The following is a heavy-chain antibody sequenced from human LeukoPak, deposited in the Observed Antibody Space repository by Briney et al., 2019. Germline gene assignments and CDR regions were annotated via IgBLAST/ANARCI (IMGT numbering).Heavy chain of an antibody. Sequence: PGGSLRLSCAASGFTFSSYSMNWVRQAPGKGLEWVSYISSSSSTIYYADSVKGRFTISRDNAKNSLYLQMNSLRDVDTAVYYCASYKRGLLPYHWGQGTLVTVSS. CDR3: ASYKRGLLPYH. CDR1: GFTFSSYS. V-gene: IGHV3-48*02. CDR2: ISSSSSTI. J-gene: IGHJ5*02. D-gene: IGHD3-22*01.